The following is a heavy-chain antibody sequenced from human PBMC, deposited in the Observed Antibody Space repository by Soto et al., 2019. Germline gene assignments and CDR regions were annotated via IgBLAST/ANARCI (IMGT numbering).Heavy chain of an antibody. CDR2: ISNDGNDK. V-gene: IGHV3-30*03. Sequence: GGSLRLSCAASGFNFNDYPIHWVRQGPGKGLERVAMISNDGNDKYYADSVKGRFTIARDNSRNSVYLQMHSLTPADRAVYYCARELGLLDSYVFHTWFDRWGPGTLVTVSS. CDR3: ARELGLLDSYVFHTWFDR. CDR1: GFNFNDYP. J-gene: IGHJ5*02. D-gene: IGHD1-7*01.